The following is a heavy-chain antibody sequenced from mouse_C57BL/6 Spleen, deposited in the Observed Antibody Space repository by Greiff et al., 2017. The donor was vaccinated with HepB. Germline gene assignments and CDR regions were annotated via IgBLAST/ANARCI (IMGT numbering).Heavy chain of an antibody. CDR2: IDPNSGGT. J-gene: IGHJ4*01. D-gene: IGHD1-1*01. Sequence: VQLQQPGAELVKPGASVKLSCKASGYTFTSYCMHWVKQRPGRGLEWIGRIDPNSGGTKYNEKFKSKATMTVDKASSTAYMQLSSLTSEDSAVSDCANRYYYGSSYWAMDYWGQGTSVTVSS. CDR1: GYTFTSYC. V-gene: IGHV1-72*01. CDR3: ANRYYYGSSYWAMDY.